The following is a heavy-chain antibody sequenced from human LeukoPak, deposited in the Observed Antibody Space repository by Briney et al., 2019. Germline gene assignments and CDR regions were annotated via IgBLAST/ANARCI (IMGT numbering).Heavy chain of an antibody. CDR1: GFTFSNTW. D-gene: IGHD1-26*01. Sequence: GGSLRLSCAASGFTFSNTWMAWVRQAPGKGLEWVANMKQDGSTRHYVDSVKGRFTISRDNAKKSLYLQMNSLRAEDTAVYYCARDQTGSLDYWGQGTLVTVSS. CDR2: MKQDGSTR. CDR3: ARDQTGSLDY. J-gene: IGHJ4*02. V-gene: IGHV3-7*01.